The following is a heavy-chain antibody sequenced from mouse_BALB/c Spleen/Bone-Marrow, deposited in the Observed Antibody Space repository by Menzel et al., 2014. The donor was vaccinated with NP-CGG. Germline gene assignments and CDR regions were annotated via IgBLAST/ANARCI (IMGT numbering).Heavy chain of an antibody. V-gene: IGHV1S81*02. CDR1: GYTFTSYY. CDR3: TGSRRAMDH. Sequence: QVQLKESGAELVKPGASVKLSCKASGYTFTSYYMCWVKQRPGQGLEWIGEINPSNGGTNFNEKFKSKATLTVDKSSSTAYMSPSSLTSEDSAVYYCTGSRRAMDHWGQGTSVTVSS. CDR2: INPSNGGT. J-gene: IGHJ4*01. D-gene: IGHD2-12*01.